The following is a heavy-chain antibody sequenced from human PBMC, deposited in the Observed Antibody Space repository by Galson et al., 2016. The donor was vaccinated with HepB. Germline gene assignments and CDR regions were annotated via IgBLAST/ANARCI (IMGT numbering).Heavy chain of an antibody. J-gene: IGHJ6*02. D-gene: IGHD6-19*01. CDR2: ISGNSGTI. CDR3: ARSGIAVSLYGMDV. V-gene: IGHV3-48*02. CDR1: GMYFSLYS. Sequence: SLRLSCAASGMYFSLYSMNWVRQAPGKGLEWISYISGNSGTIYYADSVKGRFTIPRDKAGNSLFLQMSSLRDDDTAIYYCARSGIAVSLYGMDVWGQGTSVTVS.